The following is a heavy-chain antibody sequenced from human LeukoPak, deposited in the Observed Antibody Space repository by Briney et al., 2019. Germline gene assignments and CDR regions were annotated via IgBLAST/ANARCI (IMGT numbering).Heavy chain of an antibody. CDR1: GGSISSGGYY. D-gene: IGHD1-1*01. CDR3: ARAWNEVWFDP. V-gene: IGHV4-31*03. CDR2: IYYSGST. Sequence: SETLSLTCTVSGGSISSGGYYWSWIRQHPGKGLEWIGYIYYSGSTYYNPSLKSRVTISVDTSKNQFSLKLSSVTAADTAAYYCARAWNEVWFDPWGQGTLVTVSS. J-gene: IGHJ5*02.